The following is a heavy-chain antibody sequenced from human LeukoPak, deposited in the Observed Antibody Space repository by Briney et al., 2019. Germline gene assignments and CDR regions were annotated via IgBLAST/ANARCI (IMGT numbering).Heavy chain of an antibody. CDR1: GFTFSSYS. J-gene: IGHJ4*02. CDR3: AKGGDILTGYYSYFDY. Sequence: GGSLRPSCAASGFTFSSYSMNWVRQAPGKGLEWVSSTSSSSSYIYYADSVKGRFTISRDNSKNTLYLQMNSLRAEDTALYYCAKGGDILTGYYSYFDYWGQGTLVTVSS. V-gene: IGHV3-21*04. D-gene: IGHD3-9*01. CDR2: TSSSSSYI.